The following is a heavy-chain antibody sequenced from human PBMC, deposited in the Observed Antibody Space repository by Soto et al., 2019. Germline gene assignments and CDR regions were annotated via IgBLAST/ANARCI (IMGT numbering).Heavy chain of an antibody. CDR3: ARDEGGYLNY. V-gene: IGHV1-18*01. CDR1: GYTFTSYG. J-gene: IGHJ4*02. D-gene: IGHD2-15*01. CDR2: ISAYNGNT. Sequence: ASVKVSCKASGYTFTSYGISWVRQAPGQELERMGWISAYNGNTNYAKKLQGRVTMTTDTSTSTAYMELRSLRSDDTAVYDCARDEGGYLNYWGQGTLVTVSS.